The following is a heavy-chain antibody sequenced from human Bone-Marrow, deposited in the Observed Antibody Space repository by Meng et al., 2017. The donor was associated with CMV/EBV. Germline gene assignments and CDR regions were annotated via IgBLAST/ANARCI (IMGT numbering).Heavy chain of an antibody. V-gene: IGHV4-39*07. CDR3: ALPTLGAFDI. CDR1: GGSISSSSYY. CDR2: IYYSGST. D-gene: IGHD3-16*01. J-gene: IGHJ3*02. Sequence: SETLSLTCTVSGGSISSSSYYWGWIRQPPGKGLEWIGSIYYSGSTYYNPSLKSRVTISVDTSKNQFSLKLSSVTAADTAVYYCALPTLGAFDIWGQGTMVTVSS.